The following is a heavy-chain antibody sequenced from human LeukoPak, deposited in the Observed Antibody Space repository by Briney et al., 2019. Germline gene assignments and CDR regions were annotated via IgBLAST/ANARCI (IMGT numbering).Heavy chain of an antibody. CDR3: ARSGGYYFDSSGYYISY. V-gene: IGHV1-2*02. J-gene: IGHJ4*02. Sequence: ASVKVSCKASGYTFTGYYMHWVRQAPGQGLEWMGWINPNSGGTNYAQKFQGRVTMTRDTSTSTVYMDLSSLRSEDTGVYYCARSGGYYFDSSGYYISYWGQGTLVTVSS. CDR2: INPNSGGT. CDR1: GYTFTGYY. D-gene: IGHD3-22*01.